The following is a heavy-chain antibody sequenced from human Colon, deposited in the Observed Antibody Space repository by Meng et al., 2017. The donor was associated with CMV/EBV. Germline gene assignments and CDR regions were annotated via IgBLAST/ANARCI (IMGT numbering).Heavy chain of an antibody. D-gene: IGHD1-26*01. Sequence: VRRLQPGAGGKKPGSSGKVSCKASGGTFSSYAISWVRQAPGQGLEWMGGIIPIFGTANYAQKFQGRVTITADESTSTAYMELSSLRSEDTAVYYCARDIDSAEGYWGQGTLVTVSS. CDR1: GGTFSSYA. CDR3: ARDIDSAEGY. CDR2: IIPIFGTA. V-gene: IGHV1-69*12. J-gene: IGHJ4*02.